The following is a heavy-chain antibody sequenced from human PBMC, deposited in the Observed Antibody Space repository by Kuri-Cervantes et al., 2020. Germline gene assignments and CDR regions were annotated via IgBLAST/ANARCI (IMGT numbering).Heavy chain of an antibody. CDR3: AKVRSRPFFFGVVSLVHYYYYYYMDV. CDR1: GFTFSSYA. D-gene: IGHD3-3*01. CDR2: ISGSGGST. V-gene: IGHV3-23*01. J-gene: IGHJ6*03. Sequence: GGSLRLSCAASGFTFSSYAMSWVRQAPGKGLEWVSAISGSGGSTYYADSVKGRFTISRDNSKNTLYLQMNSLRAEDTAVYYCAKVRSRPFFFGVVSLVHYYYYYYMDVWGKGTTVTVSS.